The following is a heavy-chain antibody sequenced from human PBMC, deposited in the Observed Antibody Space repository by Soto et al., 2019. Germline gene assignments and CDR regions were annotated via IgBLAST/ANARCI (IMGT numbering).Heavy chain of an antibody. CDR1: GGTFSSYA. CDR2: IIPIFGTA. J-gene: IGHJ6*04. Sequence: QVQLVQSGAEVKKPGSSVKVSCKASGGTFSSYAISWVRQAPGQGLEWMGGIIPIFGTANYAQKFQGRVTTTSDEATSTADRELSSLRSEDTAVYYSARHVPAAGYSYGMDVWGKGTTVTVSS. D-gene: IGHD2-2*01. CDR3: ARHVPAAGYSYGMDV. V-gene: IGHV1-69*05.